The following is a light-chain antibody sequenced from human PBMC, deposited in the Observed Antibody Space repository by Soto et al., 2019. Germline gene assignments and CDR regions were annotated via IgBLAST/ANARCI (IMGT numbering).Light chain of an antibody. CDR2: DVN. Sequence: QSALTQPRSVSGFPGQSVTISCTGTSSDVGEYNYVSWYQQHPGKAPKLMIYDVNKRPSGVPHRFSGSKSGNTASLTISGLQAEDEADYYCCSYAGRYTFIFGTGTKVTVL. V-gene: IGLV2-11*02. CDR3: CSYAGRYTFI. J-gene: IGLJ1*01. CDR1: SSDVGEYNY.